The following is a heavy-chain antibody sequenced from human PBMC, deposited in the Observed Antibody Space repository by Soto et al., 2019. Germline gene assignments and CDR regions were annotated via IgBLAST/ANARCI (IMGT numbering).Heavy chain of an antibody. V-gene: IGHV4-39*07. CDR1: GGSISLCSSYF. CDR2: IYYSGNS. CDR3: ARRHGPFDF. Sequence: SETLSLTCTVSGGSISLCSSYFWVWIRQPPGKGLEWIGTIYYSGNSYYNPSLKSRVTISVDTSKNQFSLKLSSVTAADTAVYYCARRHGPFDFWGQG. J-gene: IGHJ4*02.